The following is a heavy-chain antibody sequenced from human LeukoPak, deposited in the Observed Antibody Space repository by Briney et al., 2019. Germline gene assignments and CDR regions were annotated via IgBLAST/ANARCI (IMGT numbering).Heavy chain of an antibody. V-gene: IGHV1-69*04. CDR2: IIPILGIA. J-gene: IGHJ4*02. CDR3: AREGEDDYVWGSYRSDY. CDR1: GGTFSSYA. Sequence: SVKVSCKASGGTFSSYAISWVRQAPGQGLEWMGRIIPILGIANSAQKFQGRVTITADKSTSTAYLELSSLRSEDTAVYYCAREGEDDYVWGSYRSDYWGQGTLVTVSS. D-gene: IGHD3-16*02.